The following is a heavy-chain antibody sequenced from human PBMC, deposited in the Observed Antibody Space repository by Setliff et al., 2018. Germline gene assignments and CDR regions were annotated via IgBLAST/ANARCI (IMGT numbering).Heavy chain of an antibody. Sequence: PGGSLRLSCAASGFTFSSSSMTWVRQAPGKGLEWVSAINSGGSSTYYADSVKGRFAISRDNSKNTLYLQMNSLRVEDTAVYYCAKDGSGSYDYLDYWGQGTLVTVSS. D-gene: IGHD6-13*01. V-gene: IGHV3-23*01. CDR1: GFTFSSSS. CDR3: AKDGSGSYDYLDY. CDR2: INSGGSST. J-gene: IGHJ4*02.